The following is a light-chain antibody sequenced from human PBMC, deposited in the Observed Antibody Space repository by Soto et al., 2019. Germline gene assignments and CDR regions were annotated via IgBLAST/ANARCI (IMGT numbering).Light chain of an antibody. CDR3: QQYKEWPPMYT. CDR1: QSVSSN. V-gene: IGKV3-15*01. J-gene: IGKJ2*01. Sequence: EIVMTQSPATLSVSAGDRATITCWASQSVSSNLAWYQQKPGQAPKLLIYAASTLPTGIPARFSGSGSGTEFALTISSRQPEAFEIYSCQQYKEWPPMYTFGQGTKLEIK. CDR2: AAS.